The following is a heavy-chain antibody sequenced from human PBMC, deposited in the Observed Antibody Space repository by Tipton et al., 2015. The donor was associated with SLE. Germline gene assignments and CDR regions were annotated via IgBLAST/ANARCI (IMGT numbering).Heavy chain of an antibody. J-gene: IGHJ5*02. CDR3: ARGGHYAWFGP. D-gene: IGHD3-3*01. Sequence: TLSLTCNVSGGSISSDYWSWIRQPPGKGLEWIGDLYSGGSPNYNPSLKSRVTMSVDTSKNHFSLKVNSVTAADTAVYYCARGGHYAWFGPGGQGFLVTVSS. CDR2: LYSGGSP. V-gene: IGHV4-59*01. CDR1: GGSISSDY.